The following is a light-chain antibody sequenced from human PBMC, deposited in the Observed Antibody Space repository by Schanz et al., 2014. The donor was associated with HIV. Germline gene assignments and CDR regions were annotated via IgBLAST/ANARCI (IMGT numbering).Light chain of an antibody. Sequence: DMQMTQSPSSLSASVGDRVTITCRASQSISSYLNWYQQKPGKAPNLLIYAASSLQGGVPSRFSGSGSGTEFTLTISSLQPDDFALYYCQQANNIPFTFGPGTKVDAK. J-gene: IGKJ3*01. CDR2: AAS. CDR3: QQANNIPFT. V-gene: IGKV1-39*01. CDR1: QSISSY.